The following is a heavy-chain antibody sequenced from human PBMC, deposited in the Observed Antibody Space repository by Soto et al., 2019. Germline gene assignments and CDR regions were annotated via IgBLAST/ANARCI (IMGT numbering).Heavy chain of an antibody. V-gene: IGHV4-39*01. J-gene: IGHJ6*02. CDR2: IDYRGST. Sequence: QLQLQESGPGLVKPSETLSLTCTVSGCSISSSSYYWGWIRQPPVKGLEWIGSIDYRGSTYYNPSLKSRVTISVDTSKNQFSLKLSSVTAADTAVYYCATNGTLWFGESSPDPTDYYYGMDVWGQGTTVTVSS. D-gene: IGHD3-10*01. CDR3: ATNGTLWFGESSPDPTDYYYGMDV. CDR1: GCSISSSSYY.